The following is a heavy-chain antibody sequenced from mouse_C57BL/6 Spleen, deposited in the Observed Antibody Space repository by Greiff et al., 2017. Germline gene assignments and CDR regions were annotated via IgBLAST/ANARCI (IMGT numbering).Heavy chain of an antibody. V-gene: IGHV2-6*03. CDR1: GFSLTSYG. CDR2: IWSDGST. D-gene: IGHD2-1*01. J-gene: IGHJ4*01. Sequence: VKLQESGPGLVAPSQSLSITCTVSGFSLTSYGVHWVRQPPGKGLEWLVVIWSDGSTTYNSALKSRLSISKDNSKSQVFLKMNSLQTDDTAMYYCARGEDGNYLYAMDYWGQGTSVTVSS. CDR3: ARGEDGNYLYAMDY.